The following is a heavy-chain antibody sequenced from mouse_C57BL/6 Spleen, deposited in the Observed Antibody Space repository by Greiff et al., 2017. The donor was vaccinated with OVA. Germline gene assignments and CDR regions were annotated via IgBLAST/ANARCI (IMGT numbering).Heavy chain of an antibody. D-gene: IGHD4-1*01. J-gene: IGHJ1*03. CDR2: INPSSGYT. CDR3: ARSPSNWDVGGYVDV. V-gene: IGHV1-7*01. CDR1: GYTFTSYW. Sequence: QVQLQQSGAELAKPGASVKLSCTASGYTFTSYWMHWVKQRPGQGLEWIGYINPSSGYTKYNQTFNDKATLTADKSSSTAYMQLSSLTYEDSAVYYCARSPSNWDVGGYVDVWGTGTTVTVSS.